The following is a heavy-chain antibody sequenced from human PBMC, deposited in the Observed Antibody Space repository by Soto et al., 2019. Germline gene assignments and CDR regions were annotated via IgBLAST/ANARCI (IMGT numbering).Heavy chain of an antibody. CDR3: VSDRGYAHASVPHS. Sequence: QAQLVESGGGVVQPGRSLRLSCAASGFAFSSYGMHWVRQAPGTGLEWVAVISYDGSLQHYADSVKGRFTISRDNSKNMVLLQMSSLRAEATAVYYCVSDRGYAHASVPHSWGQGTLVSVSS. V-gene: IGHV3-30*03. D-gene: IGHD3-10*01. J-gene: IGHJ4*02. CDR1: GFAFSSYG. CDR2: ISYDGSLQ.